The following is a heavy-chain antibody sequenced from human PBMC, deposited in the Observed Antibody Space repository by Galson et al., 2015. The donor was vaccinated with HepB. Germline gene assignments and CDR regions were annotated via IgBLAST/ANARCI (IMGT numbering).Heavy chain of an antibody. V-gene: IGHV4-34*01. CDR1: GGSFSGYY. J-gene: IGHJ4*02. D-gene: IGHD2-2*01. CDR3: ARGRRNIVVVPAAMDYDFWSGYPREDGDY. CDR2: INHSGST. Sequence: SETLSLTCAVYGGSFSGYYWSWIRQPPGKGLEWIGEINHSGSTNYNPSLKSRVTISVDTSKNQFSLKLSSVTAADTAVYYCARGRRNIVVVPAAMDYDFWSGYPREDGDYWGQGTLVTVSS.